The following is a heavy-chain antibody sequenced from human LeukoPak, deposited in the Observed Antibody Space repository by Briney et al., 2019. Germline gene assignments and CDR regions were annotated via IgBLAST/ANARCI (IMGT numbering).Heavy chain of an antibody. CDR3: ANSPTYCSSTSCYINY. D-gene: IGHD2-2*02. V-gene: IGHV3-30*18. CDR1: GFTFSSYG. J-gene: IGHJ4*02. Sequence: PGGSLRLSCAASGFTFSSYGMHWVRQAPGKGLEWVAVISDDGSNKYYVDSVKGRFTISRDNSKNTLYLQMNSLRAGDTAVYYCANSPTYCSSTSCYINYWGQGTLVTVSS. CDR2: ISDDGSNK.